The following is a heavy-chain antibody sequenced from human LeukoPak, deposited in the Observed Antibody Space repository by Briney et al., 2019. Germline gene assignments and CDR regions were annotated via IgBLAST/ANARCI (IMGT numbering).Heavy chain of an antibody. CDR1: GFTFSTYA. V-gene: IGHV3-23*01. CDR3: ERAEAAAGTRARWGY. CDR2: ISGSGGST. J-gene: IGHJ4*02. Sequence: GGSLRLSCVASGFTFSTYAMSWVRQAPGKGLEWVAVISGSGGSTYYADSVKGRFTISRDNSKNTPYVQMNSLRADDTAVYYCERAEAAAGTRARWGYWGQGTLVTVSS. D-gene: IGHD6-13*01.